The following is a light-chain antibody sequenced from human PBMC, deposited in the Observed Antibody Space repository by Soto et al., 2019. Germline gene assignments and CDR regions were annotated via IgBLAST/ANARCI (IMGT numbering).Light chain of an antibody. J-gene: IGLJ1*01. CDR2: AVT. Sequence: QSALTQPPSGSGSLGQAVTIACTGTSSDAGGEDYVSWYQQHPGKAPKLMIYAVTILPSGVSDRVSGSESGNTACLTVSGVPAEDAADYYCSSSTGGTHSYVLGTGTKVTVL. V-gene: IGLV2-8*01. CDR3: SSSTGGTHSYV. CDR1: SSDAGGEDY.